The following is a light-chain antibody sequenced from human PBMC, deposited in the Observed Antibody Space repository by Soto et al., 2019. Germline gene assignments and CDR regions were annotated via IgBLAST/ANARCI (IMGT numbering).Light chain of an antibody. Sequence: ELVLTHSPGTLSLSPGERATLSCRASQSVSNNYLAWYQQKPGQAPRLLIYGASNRATGIPDRFSGSGSGTDFTLTISRLEPEDFAVYYCQQYGSSGTFGQGTKVDSK. J-gene: IGKJ1*01. V-gene: IGKV3-20*01. CDR1: QSVSNNY. CDR3: QQYGSSGT. CDR2: GAS.